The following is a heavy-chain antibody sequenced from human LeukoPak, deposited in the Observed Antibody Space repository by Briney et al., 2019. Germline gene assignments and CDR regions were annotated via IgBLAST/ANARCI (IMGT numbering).Heavy chain of an antibody. V-gene: IGHV1-18*01. CDR1: GYTFTSYG. J-gene: IGHJ5*02. CDR3: ARDRGGSYYFRSWFDP. D-gene: IGHD1-26*01. CDR2: ISAYYGNT. Sequence: ASVKVSCKASGYTFTSYGISWVRQAPGQGLEWMGWISAYYGNTNYAQKLQGRVTMTTDTSTSTAYMELRSLRSDDTAVYYCARDRGGSYYFRSWFDPWGQGTLVTVSS.